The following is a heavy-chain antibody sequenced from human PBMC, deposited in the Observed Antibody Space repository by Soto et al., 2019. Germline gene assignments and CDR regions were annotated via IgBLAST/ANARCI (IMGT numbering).Heavy chain of an antibody. CDR1: GGSISRDDYY. Sequence: TLSLTCTVSGGSISRDDYYWSWIRQPPGKGLEWIGYISYSGNTYYNLSLQSRVAISLDTSKNQFSLKLISVTAADTAVYYCARASTVTPAAQFASWGQGALVTVSS. CDR3: ARASTVTPAAQFAS. J-gene: IGHJ4*02. CDR2: ISYSGNT. D-gene: IGHD4-17*01. V-gene: IGHV4-30-4*01.